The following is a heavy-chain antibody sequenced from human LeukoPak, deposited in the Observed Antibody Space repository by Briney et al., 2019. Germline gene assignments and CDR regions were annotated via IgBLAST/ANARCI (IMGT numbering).Heavy chain of an antibody. D-gene: IGHD3-10*01. V-gene: IGHV1-18*01. J-gene: IGHJ4*02. CDR2: ISAYNGNT. Sequence: ASVTVSFKASGYTFTIYGISWVRQAPGQGLEWMGWISAYNGNTNYAQKLQGRVTMTTDTSTSTAYMELSSLRSEDTAVYYCAREDPMVRGVIDYWGQGTLVTVSS. CDR3: AREDPMVRGVIDY. CDR1: GYTFTIYG.